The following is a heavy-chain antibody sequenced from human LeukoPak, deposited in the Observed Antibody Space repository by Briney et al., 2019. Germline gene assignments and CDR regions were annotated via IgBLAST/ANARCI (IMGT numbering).Heavy chain of an antibody. D-gene: IGHD6-13*01. CDR3: AKAAAFDFDY. CDR1: GFTFSSYA. J-gene: IGHJ4*02. Sequence: GGSLRLSCAASGFTFSSYAMHWVRQAPGKGLEYVSAISSNGGSTYYVNSVKGRFTISRDNSKNTLYLQMNSLRAEDTAVYYCAKAAAFDFDYWGQGTLVTVSS. V-gene: IGHV3-64*01. CDR2: ISSNGGST.